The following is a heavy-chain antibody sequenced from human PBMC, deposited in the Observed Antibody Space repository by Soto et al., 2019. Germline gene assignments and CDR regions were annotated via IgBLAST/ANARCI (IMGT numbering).Heavy chain of an antibody. J-gene: IGHJ6*02. CDR3: AREGREGYYFYYGMDV. CDR1: GGTFSSSA. Sequence: ASVKVSCKASGGTFSSSAISWVRQAPGQGLEWMGGIIPIFGTANYAQKSQGRVTITADESTSTAYMELSSLRSEDTAVYYCAREGREGYYFYYGMDVWGQGTTVTVSS. CDR2: IIPIFGTA. V-gene: IGHV1-69*13.